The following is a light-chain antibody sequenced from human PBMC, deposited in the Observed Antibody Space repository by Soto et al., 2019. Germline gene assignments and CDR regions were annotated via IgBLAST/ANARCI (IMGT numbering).Light chain of an antibody. V-gene: IGLV1-40*01. Sequence: QSVLTQPPSVSGAPGQRVTISCTGSSSNIGAGYDVHWYQQLPGTAPKLLIYGNSNRPSGVPDRFSGSKSGTSASLAITGLQAEDEADYYCQSSDSSLSVQGVFGTGTKVTVL. CDR2: GNS. CDR3: QSSDSSLSVQGV. J-gene: IGLJ1*01. CDR1: SSNIGAGYD.